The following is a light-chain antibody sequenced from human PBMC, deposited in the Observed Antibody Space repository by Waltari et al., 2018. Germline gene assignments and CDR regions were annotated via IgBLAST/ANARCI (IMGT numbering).Light chain of an antibody. CDR2: DVT. V-gene: IGLV2-8*01. CDR3: SSYTGRTVI. Sequence: QSALTQPPSASGSPEQSVTISCTVTSSDVVRYDFVSWYQQHPGRVPKPIIFDVTKRPSGVPDRFSGSKSANTASLTVSGLQAEDEADYYCSSYTGRTVIFGGGTKLTVL. J-gene: IGLJ2*01. CDR1: SSDVVRYDF.